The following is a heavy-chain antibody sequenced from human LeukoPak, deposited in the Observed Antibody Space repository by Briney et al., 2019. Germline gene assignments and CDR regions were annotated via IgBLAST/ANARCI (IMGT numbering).Heavy chain of an antibody. CDR2: IIPIFGTA. CDR1: GYTFTTYA. D-gene: IGHD5-12*01. V-gene: IGHV1-69*13. J-gene: IGHJ6*02. CDR3: ASAPIVATIWGAYYYYGMDV. Sequence: ASVKVSCKASGYTFTTYAMNWVRQAPGQGLEWMGGIIPIFGTANYAQKFQGRVTITADESTSTAYMELSSLRSEDTAVYYCASAPIVATIWGAYYYYGMDVWGQGTTVTVSS.